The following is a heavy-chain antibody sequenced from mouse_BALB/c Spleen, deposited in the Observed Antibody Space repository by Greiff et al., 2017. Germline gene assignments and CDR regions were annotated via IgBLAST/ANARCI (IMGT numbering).Heavy chain of an antibody. CDR1: GYSFTSYW. CDR3: ASHYYGPFAY. V-gene: IGHV1S126*01. D-gene: IGHD1-1*01. CDR2: IDPSDSET. Sequence: QVQLKQSGPQLVRPGASVKISCKASGYSFTSYWMHWVKQRPGQGLEWIGMIDPSDSETRLNQKFKDKATLTVDKSSSTAYMQLSSPTSEDSAVYYCASHYYGPFAYWGQGTLVTVSA. J-gene: IGHJ3*01.